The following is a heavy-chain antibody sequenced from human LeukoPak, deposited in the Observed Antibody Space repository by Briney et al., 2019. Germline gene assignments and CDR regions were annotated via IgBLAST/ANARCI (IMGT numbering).Heavy chain of an antibody. D-gene: IGHD3-10*01. CDR3: ARTAKYYYGSETYYFFDY. CDR2: ISYTGST. CDR1: GFTFSSYA. J-gene: IGHJ4*02. Sequence: GSLRLSCAASGFTFSSYAMSWVRQAPGKGLEWIGYISYTGSTTYNSSLKSRVTISLDTSQNQFSLKLTSVTPADTAVYYCARTAKYYYGSETYYFFDYWGQGTLVTVSS. V-gene: IGHV4-59*01.